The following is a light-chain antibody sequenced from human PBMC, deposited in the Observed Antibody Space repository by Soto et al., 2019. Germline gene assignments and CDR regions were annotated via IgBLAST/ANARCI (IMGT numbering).Light chain of an antibody. CDR3: QQADSFPPS. Sequence: DIQMTQSPSSVSASIGDRVTISCRASQSIYKWLVWYQQKPGKAPKLLIYAASSLQSGLPSRLSGSGYGTDFALISGSLQPEDVATYYCQQADSFPPSFGGGTKGAI. V-gene: IGKV1-12*01. J-gene: IGKJ4*01. CDR2: AAS. CDR1: QSIYKW.